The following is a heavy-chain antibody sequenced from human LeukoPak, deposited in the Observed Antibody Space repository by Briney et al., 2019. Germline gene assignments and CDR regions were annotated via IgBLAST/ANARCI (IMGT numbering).Heavy chain of an antibody. V-gene: IGHV3-11*04. J-gene: IGHJ6*04. CDR1: GLSLSDYY. D-gene: IGHD3-10*02. Sequence: TGGSLRLSCAASGLSLSDYYISWIRQAPGKGLQWISYISSSGDTMYYADSVKGRFTISRDNAKNSLYLQMNSLRAEDTAVYYCAELGITMIGGVWGKGTTVTISS. CDR2: ISSSGDTM. CDR3: AELGITMIGGV.